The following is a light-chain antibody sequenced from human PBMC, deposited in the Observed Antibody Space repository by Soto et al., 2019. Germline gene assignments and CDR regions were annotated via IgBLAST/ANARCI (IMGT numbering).Light chain of an antibody. J-gene: IGKJ5*01. CDR1: QGISSS. V-gene: IGKV1-39*01. CDR3: QQSYSTLIT. Sequence: DIQMTQSPSSLSESVGDRVTITCRASQGISSSVAWYQQRAGKAPKFLIYAAPTLQSGAPSRFSVSGSGTDFTLTISSLQPEDFATYDCQQSYSTLITVGQGTRLEIK. CDR2: AAP.